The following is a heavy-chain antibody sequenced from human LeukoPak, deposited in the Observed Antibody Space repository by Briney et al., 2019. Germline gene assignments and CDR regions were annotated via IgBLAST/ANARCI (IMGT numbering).Heavy chain of an antibody. CDR1: GYSFTSYW. D-gene: IGHD2-2*01. CDR2: IDPSDSYT. V-gene: IGHV5-10-1*01. J-gene: IGHJ4*02. Sequence: GESLKISCKGSGYSFTSYWISWVRPMPGKGLEWMGRIDPSDSYTNYSPSFQGHVTISADKSISTAYLQWSSLKASDTAMYYCARAYCSSTSCYFDYWGQGTLVTVSS. CDR3: ARAYCSSTSCYFDY.